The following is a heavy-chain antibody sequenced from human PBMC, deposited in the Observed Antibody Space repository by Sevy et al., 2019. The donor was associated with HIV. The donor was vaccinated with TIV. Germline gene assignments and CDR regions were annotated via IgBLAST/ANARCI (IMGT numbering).Heavy chain of an antibody. CDR3: ATTKDYYDSSGYPFDY. Sequence: ASVKVSCKVTGYTLTGFSMHWVRQTPGKGLEWMGTFDPEDGETIYAQKFQGRVIMTDDTSADTAHMDLSSLTSEDTAVYYCATTKDYYDSSGYPFDYWGQRTLVTVSS. CDR2: FDPEDGET. D-gene: IGHD3-22*01. J-gene: IGHJ4*02. CDR1: GYTLTGFS. V-gene: IGHV1-24*01.